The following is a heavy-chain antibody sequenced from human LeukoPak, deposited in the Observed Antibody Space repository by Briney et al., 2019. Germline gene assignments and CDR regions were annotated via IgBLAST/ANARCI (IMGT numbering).Heavy chain of an antibody. Sequence: ASVKVSCKASGYTFTGYYMHWVRQAPGQGLEWMGWINPNSGGTNYGQKFLGRVTMTRDISISTAYMELSRLRSDDTAVYYCARVPNYDFWSGPYYYYMDVWGKGTTVTVSS. D-gene: IGHD3-3*01. CDR2: INPNSGGT. CDR3: ARVPNYDFWSGPYYYYMDV. CDR1: GYTFTGYY. J-gene: IGHJ6*03. V-gene: IGHV1-2*02.